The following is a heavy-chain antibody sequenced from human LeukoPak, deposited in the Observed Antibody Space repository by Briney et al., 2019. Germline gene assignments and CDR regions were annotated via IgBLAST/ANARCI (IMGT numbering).Heavy chain of an antibody. D-gene: IGHD3-10*01. CDR3: ARAVASYYYGSGISRIDY. J-gene: IGHJ4*02. Sequence: GASVKVSCKASGFAFTNYGFSWVRQAPGQGLEWMGWIIAYNGNTNYAQSLQDRVTMTTDTATSTDYMELRSLRSDDTAVYYCARAVASYYYGSGISRIDYWAQGTLVTVSS. CDR1: GFAFTNYG. V-gene: IGHV1-18*01. CDR2: IIAYNGNT.